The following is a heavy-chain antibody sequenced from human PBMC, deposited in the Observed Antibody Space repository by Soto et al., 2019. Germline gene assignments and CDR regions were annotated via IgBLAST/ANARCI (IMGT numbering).Heavy chain of an antibody. V-gene: IGHV3-33*01. D-gene: IGHD2-2*01. J-gene: IGHJ4*02. CDR2: IWYDGSNK. CDR3: ARDLGGGPAAFDY. CDR1: GFSFNSYG. Sequence: QVQLVESGGGVVQPGRSLRLSCAASGFSFNSYGMHWVRQAPGKGLEWVAVIWYDGSNKYYADSVKGRFTISRDNSKNHLYLQMNSLRAEDTAVYYCARDLGGGPAAFDYWGQGTLVTVSS.